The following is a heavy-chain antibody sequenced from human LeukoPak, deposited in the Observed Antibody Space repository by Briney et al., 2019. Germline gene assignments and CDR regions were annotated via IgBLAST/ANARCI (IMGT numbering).Heavy chain of an antibody. J-gene: IGHJ4*02. D-gene: IGHD3-10*01. Sequence: PGVPLRLSCAASGFTFSSYAMLWLRQAPGKGLEWVAYISYDGSNKYYANSVKGRFTISRDNSKNTLYLQMNSLRAEDTAVYYCARVHYVLLWCGEVDYWGQGTLVTVSS. CDR1: GFTFSSYA. CDR2: ISYDGSNK. V-gene: IGHV3-30*04. CDR3: ARVHYVLLWCGEVDY.